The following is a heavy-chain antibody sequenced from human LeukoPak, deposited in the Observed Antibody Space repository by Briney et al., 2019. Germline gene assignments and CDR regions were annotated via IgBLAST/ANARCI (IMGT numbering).Heavy chain of an antibody. J-gene: IGHJ4*02. Sequence: GGSLRLSCAASEFTFSSSWMSGLRQAPGEGLEWVAHIKPDGSQKYYVDSVKGRFTISRDNAKNSLDLQMNNLRAEDTAVYYSVTWYSNTNYWGQGALVTVSS. CDR3: VTWYSNTNY. CDR1: EFTFSSSW. D-gene: IGHD1-26*01. V-gene: IGHV3-7*01. CDR2: IKPDGSQK.